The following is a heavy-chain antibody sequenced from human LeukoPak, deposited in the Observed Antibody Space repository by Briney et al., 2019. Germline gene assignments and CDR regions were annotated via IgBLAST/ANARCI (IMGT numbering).Heavy chain of an antibody. CDR3: ARQVSGYGSGSFYFDY. CDR1: GFTFSEYS. J-gene: IGHJ4*02. Sequence: PGGSLRLSCAASGFTFSEYSMNRVRQAPGKGLEWVSSNSTSSSHIYYADSVKGRLTISRDNARNSVSLQMNSLRAEDTAVYYCARQVSGYGSGSFYFDYWGQGMLVTVSS. CDR2: NSTSSSHI. V-gene: IGHV3-21*01. D-gene: IGHD3-10*01.